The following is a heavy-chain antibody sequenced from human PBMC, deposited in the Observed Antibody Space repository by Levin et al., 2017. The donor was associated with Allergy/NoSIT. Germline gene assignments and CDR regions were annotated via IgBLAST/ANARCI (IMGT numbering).Heavy chain of an antibody. D-gene: IGHD3-3*01. J-gene: IGHJ3*02. CDR2: ISGSGGST. Sequence: QTGGSLRLSCAASGFTFSSYAMSWVRQAPGKGLEWVSAISGSGGSTYYADSVKGRFTISRDNSKNTLYLQMNSLRAEDTAVYYCAKFSPQPTPNFWSGYFYDSSGGAFDIWGQGTMVTVSS. CDR3: AKFSPQPTPNFWSGYFYDSSGGAFDI. CDR1: GFTFSSYA. V-gene: IGHV3-23*01.